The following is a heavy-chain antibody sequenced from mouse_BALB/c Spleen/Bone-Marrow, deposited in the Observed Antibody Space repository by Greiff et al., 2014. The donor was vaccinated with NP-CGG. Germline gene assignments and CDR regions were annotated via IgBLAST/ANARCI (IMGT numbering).Heavy chain of an antibody. V-gene: IGHV14-3*02. D-gene: IGHD1-2*01. Sequence: EVMLVESGAELVKPGASVKLSCTASGFNIKDTYMHWVKQRPEQGLEWIGRIDPANGNTKYDPKFQGKATITADTSSNTAYLQLSSLTSEDTAVYYLSITTASWYFDVWGAGTTVTVSS. CDR2: IDPANGNT. CDR1: GFNIKDTY. J-gene: IGHJ1*01. CDR3: SITTASWYFDV.